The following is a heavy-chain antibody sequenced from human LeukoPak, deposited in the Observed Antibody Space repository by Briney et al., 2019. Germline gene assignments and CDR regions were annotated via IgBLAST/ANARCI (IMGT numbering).Heavy chain of an antibody. CDR1: KFTFVSYG. CDR3: ARAAVGTIFGVVTLRGFDP. Sequence: QPGGSLRLSCAASKFTFVSYGMHWVRQAPGKGLEWVALISYDGSNKYYADSVKGRFTISRDNSKNTLYLQMNSLRAEDTAVYYCARAAVGTIFGVVTLRGFDPWGQGTLVTVSS. V-gene: IGHV3-30*03. J-gene: IGHJ5*02. D-gene: IGHD3-3*01. CDR2: ISYDGSNK.